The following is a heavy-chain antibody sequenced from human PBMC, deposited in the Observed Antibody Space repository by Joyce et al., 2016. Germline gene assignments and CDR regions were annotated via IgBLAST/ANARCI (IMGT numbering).Heavy chain of an antibody. J-gene: IGHJ6*02. CDR3: ARGGISYYYAMDV. CDR2: ISATSYYI. CDR1: GSTFSSSS. Sequence: QLVESGGGVVKAGGSLRLSCEASGSTFSSSSMSWFRQAPGKGLVWVAAISATSYYIFHAETVRGRFTVSRDNAKKTLYLQMNSLRAEDSAVFYCARGGISYYYAMDVWGQGTTVTVSS. V-gene: IGHV3-21*01. D-gene: IGHD3-16*01.